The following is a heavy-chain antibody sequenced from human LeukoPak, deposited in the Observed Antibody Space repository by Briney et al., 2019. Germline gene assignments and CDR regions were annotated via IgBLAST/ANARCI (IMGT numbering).Heavy chain of an antibody. Sequence: SETLSLTCTVSGGSISSYYWSWMRQPPGKGLEWIGYIYYSGSTNYNPSLKSRVTISVDTSKNQFSLKLSSVTAADTAVYYCARENRRYDYVWGSYRLYGMDVWGQGTTVTVSS. CDR1: GGSISSYY. D-gene: IGHD3-16*02. CDR3: ARENRRYDYVWGSYRLYGMDV. CDR2: IYYSGST. J-gene: IGHJ6*02. V-gene: IGHV4-59*01.